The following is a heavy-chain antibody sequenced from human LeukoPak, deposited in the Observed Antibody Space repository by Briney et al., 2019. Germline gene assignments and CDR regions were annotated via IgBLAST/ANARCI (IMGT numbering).Heavy chain of an antibody. D-gene: IGHD3-22*01. CDR3: ARGHYYDSSGYYGYYFDY. CDR1: GFTFSSYE. V-gene: IGHV3-48*03. J-gene: IGHJ4*02. CDR2: ISSSGSTI. Sequence: GGSLRLSCAASGFTFSSYEMNWVRQAPGKGLEWVSYISSSGSTIYYADSVKGRFTISRDNAKNSLYLQMNSLRAEDTAVYYCARGHYYDSSGYYGYYFDYWGQGTLVTVSS.